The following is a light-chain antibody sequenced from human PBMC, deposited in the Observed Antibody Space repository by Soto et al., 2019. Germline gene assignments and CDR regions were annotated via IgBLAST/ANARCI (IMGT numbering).Light chain of an antibody. CDR3: QQISNFPLT. J-gene: IGKJ4*01. V-gene: IGKV1-12*01. CDR2: SAS. Sequence: DIQMTQSPSSVSASVGDTVTISCRASHAIGAWLAWYQQIPGKAPKLLIYSASSLETGVPSRFSGSGSGTDFTLTISGVQPEDFATYYCQQISNFPLTFGGGTKVDIK. CDR1: HAIGAW.